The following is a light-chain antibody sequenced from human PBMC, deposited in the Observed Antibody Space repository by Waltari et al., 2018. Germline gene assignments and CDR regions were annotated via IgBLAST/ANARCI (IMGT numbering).Light chain of an antibody. Sequence: EIVLTQSPATLSLSPGERATLSCRASHSVSSYLPWYQQKPGQAPGLLIYDASNRATGIPARFSGSGSGTDFTLTISSLEPEDFAVYYCQQRSNWPWTFGQGTKVEIK. CDR3: QQRSNWPWT. CDR2: DAS. J-gene: IGKJ1*01. CDR1: HSVSSY. V-gene: IGKV3-11*01.